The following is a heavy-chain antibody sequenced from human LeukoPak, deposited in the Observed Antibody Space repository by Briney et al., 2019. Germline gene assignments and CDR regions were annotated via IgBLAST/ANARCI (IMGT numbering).Heavy chain of an antibody. CDR2: IYPGDSDT. J-gene: IGHJ6*02. V-gene: IGHV5-51*01. CDR1: GYSFTSYW. D-gene: IGHD2-2*01. CDR3: ARLSCSSTSCYPYYYYGMDV. Sequence: GESLKISCKGSGYSFTSYWIGWARQMPGKGLEWMGIIYPGDSDTRYSPSFQGQVTISADKSISTAYLQWSSLKASDTAMYYCARLSCSSTSCYPYYYYGMDVWGQGTTVTVSS.